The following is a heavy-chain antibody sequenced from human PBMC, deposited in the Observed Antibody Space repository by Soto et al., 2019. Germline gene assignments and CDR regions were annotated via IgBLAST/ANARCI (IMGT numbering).Heavy chain of an antibody. J-gene: IGHJ4*02. CDR1: GGSIRSGGYY. Sequence: HSETLSLTCTVSGGSIRSGGYYWIWILQNPGKGLEWIGYIYYSGSTYYNPSLKSRVTISVDTSKNQFSLKLSSVTAADTAVYYCARTSKSGDSSGFHPAGFDYCGQGTLVTVSS. CDR2: IYYSGST. CDR3: ARTSKSGDSSGFHPAGFDY. D-gene: IGHD3-22*01. V-gene: IGHV4-31*03.